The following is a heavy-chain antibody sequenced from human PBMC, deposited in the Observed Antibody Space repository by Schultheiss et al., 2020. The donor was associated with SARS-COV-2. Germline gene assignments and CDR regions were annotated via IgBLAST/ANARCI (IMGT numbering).Heavy chain of an antibody. CDR2: ISGSGGST. J-gene: IGHJ3*02. Sequence: GESLKISCADSGFRFIYDYMNWVRQAPGKGLEWLSFISGSGGSTYYADSVKGRFTISRDNSKNTLYLQMNSLRAEDTAVYYCTRPYGDYARDAFDIWGQGTMVTVSS. D-gene: IGHD4-17*01. V-gene: IGHV3-23*01. CDR1: GFRFIYDY. CDR3: TRPYGDYARDAFDI.